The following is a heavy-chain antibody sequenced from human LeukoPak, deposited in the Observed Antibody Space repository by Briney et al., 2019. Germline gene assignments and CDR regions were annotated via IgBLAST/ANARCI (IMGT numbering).Heavy chain of an antibody. D-gene: IGHD5-18*01. CDR3: ARDGSYTAMVY. J-gene: IGHJ4*02. V-gene: IGHV3-66*01. CDR2: IYSGGST. CDR1: GFTVSSNY. Sequence: GGSLRLSCAASGFTVSSNYMSWVRQAPGKGLEWVSVIYSGGSTYYADSVKGRFTISRDNSKNTLYLQMNSLRAEDTAVYYCARDGSYTAMVYWGQGTLVTVSS.